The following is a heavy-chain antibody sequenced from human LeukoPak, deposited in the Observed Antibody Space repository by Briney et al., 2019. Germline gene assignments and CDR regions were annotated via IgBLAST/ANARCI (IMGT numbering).Heavy chain of an antibody. CDR3: ARDPGGESRYPGDWFVP. Sequence: GRSLRLSCAASGFNFRNYDMHWVRQAPGKGLEWVASIRSDGSNKYYADSVKGRFTISRDNAKNSLYLQMNSLRAEDTAVYYCARDPGGESRYPGDWFVPWGQGTLVTVSS. CDR1: GFNFRNYD. V-gene: IGHV3-33*01. J-gene: IGHJ5*02. D-gene: IGHD3-10*01. CDR2: IRSDGSNK.